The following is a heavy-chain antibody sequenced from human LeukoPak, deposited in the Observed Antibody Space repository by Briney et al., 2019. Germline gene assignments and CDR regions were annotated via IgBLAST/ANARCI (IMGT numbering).Heavy chain of an antibody. CDR1: GFTFGIYA. CDR3: ARNSYYYDSSGYSGF. Sequence: PGGSLRLSCAASGFTFGIYAMNWVRQAPGKGLEWVSYIGPSGSNIYYADSVKGRFTISRDNAKNSLYLQMNSLRAEDTAVYYCARNSYYYDSSGYSGFWGQGTLVTVSS. D-gene: IGHD3-22*01. CDR2: IGPSGSNI. J-gene: IGHJ4*02. V-gene: IGHV3-48*04.